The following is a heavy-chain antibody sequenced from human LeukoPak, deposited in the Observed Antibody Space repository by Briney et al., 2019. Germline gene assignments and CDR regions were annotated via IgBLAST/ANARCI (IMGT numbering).Heavy chain of an antibody. Sequence: GGSLRLSCAASGFSFSSYSMNWVRQAPGKGLEWVSYITSSSSTIYYADSVKGRFTISRDNAKNSLYLQMNSLRAEDTAVYYCARENGDMVRGVSSYYYYMDVWGKGTTVTISS. CDR3: ARENGDMVRGVSSYYYYMDV. CDR1: GFSFSSYS. J-gene: IGHJ6*03. CDR2: ITSSSSTI. D-gene: IGHD3-10*01. V-gene: IGHV3-48*04.